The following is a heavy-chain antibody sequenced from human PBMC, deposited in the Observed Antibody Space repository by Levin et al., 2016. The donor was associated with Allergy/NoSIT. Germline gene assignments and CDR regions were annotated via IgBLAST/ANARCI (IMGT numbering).Heavy chain of an antibody. D-gene: IGHD3-3*01. Sequence: ASVKVSCKASGYTFTSYGISWVRQAPGQGLEWMGWISAYNGNTNYAQKLQGRVTMTTDTSTSTAYMELRSLRSDDTAVYYCARGVDFWSGYYSAWFDPWGQGTLVTVSS. J-gene: IGHJ5*02. CDR3: ARGVDFWSGYYSAWFDP. CDR1: GYTFTSYG. V-gene: IGHV1-18*01. CDR2: ISAYNGNT.